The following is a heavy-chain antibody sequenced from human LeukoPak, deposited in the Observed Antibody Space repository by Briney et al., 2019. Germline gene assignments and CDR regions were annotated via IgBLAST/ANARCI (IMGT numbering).Heavy chain of an antibody. Sequence: GGSLRLSCAASGFTFSKYGMQLSSYGMHWVRQAPGQGLEWVALIRSDGRNKYYADSVKGRFTISRDNTKTTLYLQMNRMRAEDTAVYHCAKLKINYYYYMDVWGKGTTVIVSS. D-gene: IGHD3-16*01. CDR1: GFTFSKYGMQLSSYG. CDR3: AKLKINYYYYMDV. V-gene: IGHV3-30*02. CDR2: IRSDGRNK. J-gene: IGHJ6*03.